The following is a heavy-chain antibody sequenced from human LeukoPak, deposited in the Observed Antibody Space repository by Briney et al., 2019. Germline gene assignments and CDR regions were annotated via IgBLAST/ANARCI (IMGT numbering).Heavy chain of an antibody. CDR2: IYYDDDR. J-gene: IGHJ4*02. CDR3: ARRKNYYDSSVFDY. D-gene: IGHD3-22*01. V-gene: IGHV2-5*02. CDR1: GVSLTTRGVG. Sequence: SGPTQANPTQPLTLTCTLSGVSLTTRGVGVGWVRHPSGRALEWLTLIYYDDDRRYSPSLKSRLTITKDTSKNQVVLTMTNMDPVDTATYYCARRKNYYDSSVFDYWGQGTLVTVSS.